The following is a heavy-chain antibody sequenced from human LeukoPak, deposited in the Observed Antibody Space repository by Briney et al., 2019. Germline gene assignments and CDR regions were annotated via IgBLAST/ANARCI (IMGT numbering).Heavy chain of an antibody. CDR1: GGTFSSYA. D-gene: IGHD3-10*01. Sequence: GASVKVSCKASGGTFSSYAISWVRQAPGQGLEWMGGIIPIFGTANYAQKFQGRVTITADESTSTAYMELSSPRSEDTAVYYCAREIGSGSHDAFDIWGQGTMVTVSS. CDR3: AREIGSGSHDAFDI. V-gene: IGHV1-69*13. J-gene: IGHJ3*02. CDR2: IIPIFGTA.